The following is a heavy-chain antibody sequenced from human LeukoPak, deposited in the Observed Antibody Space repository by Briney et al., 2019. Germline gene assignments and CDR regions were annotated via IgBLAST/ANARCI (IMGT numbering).Heavy chain of an antibody. D-gene: IGHD3-10*01. V-gene: IGHV3-30*04. Sequence: GGSLRLSCAASGFTFSTYAMHWVRQAPGKGLEWVAAISYDGSNKNYADSVKGRFTISRDNSKNTLYLQMNSLRAEDTAVYYCAKDYYGSGSYFDYWGQGTLVTVSS. CDR1: GFTFSTYA. J-gene: IGHJ4*02. CDR2: ISYDGSNK. CDR3: AKDYYGSGSYFDY.